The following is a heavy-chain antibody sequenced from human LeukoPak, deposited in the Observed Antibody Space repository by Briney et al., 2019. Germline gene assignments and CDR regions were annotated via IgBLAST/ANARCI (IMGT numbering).Heavy chain of an antibody. D-gene: IGHD4-17*01. CDR3: ARVDGDDEDY. CDR2: INPNSGGT. CDR1: GYTFTGYY. Sequence: KPGPSVSVSCTASGYTFTGYYMHCVRQTPGQGLEWVGRINPNSGGTNYAQKFQGRVTMTRDTSISTAYMELSRLRSDDTAVYYCARVDGDDEDYWGQGTLVTVSS. V-gene: IGHV1-2*06. J-gene: IGHJ4*02.